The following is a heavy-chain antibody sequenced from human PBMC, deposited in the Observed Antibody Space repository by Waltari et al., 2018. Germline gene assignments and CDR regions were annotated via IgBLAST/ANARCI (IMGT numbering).Heavy chain of an antibody. CDR1: GFTFSSYW. V-gene: IGHV3-7*01. CDR2: IKQDGSEK. Sequence: EVQLVESGGGLVQPGGSLRLACAASGFTFSSYWMSWVRQAPGKGLEWVANIKQDGSEKYYVDSVKGRFTISRDNAKNSLYLQMNSLRAEDTAVYYCAREGLISRFDPWGQGTLVTVSS. CDR3: AREGLISRFDP. D-gene: IGHD2-8*01. J-gene: IGHJ5*02.